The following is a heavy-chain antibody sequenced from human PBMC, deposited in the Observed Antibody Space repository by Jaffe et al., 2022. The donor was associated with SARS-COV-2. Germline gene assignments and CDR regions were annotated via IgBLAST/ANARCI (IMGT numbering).Heavy chain of an antibody. CDR3: ARGQFGAKKPFDY. CDR1: GGSFSGYY. V-gene: IGHV4-34*01. Sequence: QVQLQQWGAGLLKPSETLSLTCAVYGGSFSGYYWSWIRQPPGKGLEWIGEINHSGSTNYNPSLKSRVTISVDTSKNQFSLKLSSVTAADTAVYYCARGQFGAKKPFDYWGQGTLVTVSS. J-gene: IGHJ4*02. D-gene: IGHD3-10*01. CDR2: INHSGST.